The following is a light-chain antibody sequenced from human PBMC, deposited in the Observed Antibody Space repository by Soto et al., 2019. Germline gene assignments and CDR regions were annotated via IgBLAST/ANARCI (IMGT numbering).Light chain of an antibody. Sequence: VSTQSPGTLCLSPGSRLTLSYKSSRTVTNDYLAWYQKKDGQATRIIIYDEYTRATGVKDRFSGSGSGPEYTLTITRLEPEDFAVYSCQQYGFSQIRFGHGPRLEIK. V-gene: IGKV3-20*01. CDR1: RTVTNDY. CDR3: QQYGFSQIR. J-gene: IGKJ5*01. CDR2: DEY.